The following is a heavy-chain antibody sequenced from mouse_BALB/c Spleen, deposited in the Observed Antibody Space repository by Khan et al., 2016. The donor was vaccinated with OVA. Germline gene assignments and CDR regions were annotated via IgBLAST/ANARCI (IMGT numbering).Heavy chain of an antibody. Sequence: EVELVESGGGLVKPGGSLKLSCAASGFTFSDYYMYWVRQTPEKRLEWVATISDGGSYTYYPDSVKGRFTISRDNAKNTLYLQMSSLTSEDTAMEYCGRAGYGGFAYWGQGTLVTVSA. J-gene: IGHJ3*01. D-gene: IGHD1-1*02. V-gene: IGHV5-4*02. CDR3: GRAGYGGFAY. CDR2: ISDGGSYT. CDR1: GFTFSDYY.